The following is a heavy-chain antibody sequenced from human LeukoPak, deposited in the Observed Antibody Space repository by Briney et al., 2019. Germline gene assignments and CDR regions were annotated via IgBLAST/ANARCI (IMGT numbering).Heavy chain of an antibody. J-gene: IGHJ3*02. Sequence: SVKVSCKASGGTFSSYAISWVRQAPGQGLEWMGGIIPIFGTANYAQKFQCRVTITADKSTSTAYMELSSLRSEDTAVYYCARQYYYDSSGYWGAFDIWGQGTMVTVSS. CDR3: ARQYYYDSSGYWGAFDI. CDR2: IIPIFGTA. CDR1: GGTFSSYA. V-gene: IGHV1-69*06. D-gene: IGHD3-22*01.